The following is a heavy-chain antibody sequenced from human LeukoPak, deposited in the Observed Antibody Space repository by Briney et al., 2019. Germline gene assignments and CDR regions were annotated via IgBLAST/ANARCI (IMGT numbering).Heavy chain of an antibody. Sequence: GGSLRLSCTASGFTFNTYSMNWVRQAPGKGLEWVSSISSISTYIYYAGSVTGRFTISRDNAKNSLYLQMNSLRAEDTAVYYCARGPDIAVATYYFDYWGQGMLVTVSS. CDR2: ISSISTYI. V-gene: IGHV3-21*01. CDR3: ARGPDIAVATYYFDY. J-gene: IGHJ4*02. CDR1: GFTFNTYS. D-gene: IGHD6-19*01.